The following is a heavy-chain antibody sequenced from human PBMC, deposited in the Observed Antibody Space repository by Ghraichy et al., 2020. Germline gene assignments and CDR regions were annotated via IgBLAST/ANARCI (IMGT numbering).Heavy chain of an antibody. CDR3: ARGNKRFLGYYGMDV. J-gene: IGHJ6*02. CDR2: INHSGST. D-gene: IGHD3-3*01. Sequence: SQTLSLTCAVYGGSFSGYYWSWIRQPPGKGLGWIGEINHSGSTNYNPSLKSRVTISVDTSKNQFSLKLSSVTAADTAVYYCARGNKRFLGYYGMDVWGQGTTVTVSS. V-gene: IGHV4-34*01. CDR1: GGSFSGYY.